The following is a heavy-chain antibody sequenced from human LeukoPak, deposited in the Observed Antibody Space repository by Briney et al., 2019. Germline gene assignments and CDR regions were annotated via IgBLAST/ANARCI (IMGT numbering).Heavy chain of an antibody. V-gene: IGHV4-4*02. CDR3: ARGGTNYYDSSGFCDY. J-gene: IGHJ4*02. D-gene: IGHD3-22*01. CDR1: GGSISSSNW. Sequence: PSETLSLTCAVSGGSISSSNWWSWVRQPPGKGLEWIGYIYYSGSTYYNPSLKSRVTISVDTSKNQFSLKLSSVTAADTAVYYCARGGTNYYDSSGFCDYWGQGTLVTVSS. CDR2: IYYSGST.